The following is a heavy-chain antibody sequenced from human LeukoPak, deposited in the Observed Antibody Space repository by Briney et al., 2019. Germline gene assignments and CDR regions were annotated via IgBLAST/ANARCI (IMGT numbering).Heavy chain of an antibody. CDR2: IYSGGST. CDR1: GSTFSNYG. V-gene: IGHV3-66*04. J-gene: IGHJ4*02. Sequence: GGSLRLSCAASGSTFSNYGMNWVRQAPGKGLEWVSVIYSGGSTYYADSVKGRFTISRDNSKNTLYLQMNSLRAEDTAVYYCARQIDYWGQGTLVTVSS. CDR3: ARQIDY.